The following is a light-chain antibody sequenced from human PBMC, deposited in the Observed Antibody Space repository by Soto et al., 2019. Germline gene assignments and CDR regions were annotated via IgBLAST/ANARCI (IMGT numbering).Light chain of an antibody. CDR2: RAS. CDR3: QQTYSTFVS. Sequence: DIQMTQSPSSLSASVGDRVTISCRASQSISTYLNWYQQKPGTAPRLLIYRASTVKTGVPPRFSGSGSGRDFTLTISSLRPEDFGTYYCQQTYSTFVSFGGGTKVDIK. J-gene: IGKJ4*01. V-gene: IGKV1-39*01. CDR1: QSISTY.